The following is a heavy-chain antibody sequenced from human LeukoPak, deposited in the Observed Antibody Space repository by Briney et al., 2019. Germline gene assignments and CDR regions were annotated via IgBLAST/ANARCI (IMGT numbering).Heavy chain of an antibody. CDR3: ARRGSGSRGDFDY. CDR1: GGSISASSYY. D-gene: IGHD2-15*01. Sequence: PSETLSLSCTVSGGSISASSYYWGWIRQPPGKGLEWIGTIYYSGTTYYNPSLKIRVTISVDTSKNQFSLKLSSVTAADTAVYYCARRGSGSRGDFDYWGQGTLVTVSS. J-gene: IGHJ4*02. V-gene: IGHV4-39*01. CDR2: IYYSGTT.